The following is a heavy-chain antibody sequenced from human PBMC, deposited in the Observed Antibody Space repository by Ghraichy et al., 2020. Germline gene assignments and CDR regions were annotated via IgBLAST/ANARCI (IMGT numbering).Heavy chain of an antibody. J-gene: IGHJ4*02. V-gene: IGHV3-30*04. CDR3: ARAPTYYYDSSGYYGFDY. CDR1: GFTFSSYA. CDR2: ISYDGSNK. Sequence: GGSLRLSCAASGFTFSSYAMHWVRQAPGKGLEWVAVISYDGSNKYYADSVKGRFTISRDNSKNTLYLQMNSLRAEDTAVYYCARAPTYYYDSSGYYGFDYWGQGTLVTVSS. D-gene: IGHD3-22*01.